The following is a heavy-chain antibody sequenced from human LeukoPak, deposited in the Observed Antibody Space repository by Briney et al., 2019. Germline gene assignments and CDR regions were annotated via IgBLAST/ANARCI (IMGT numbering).Heavy chain of an antibody. CDR1: GFTFGDYA. D-gene: IGHD3-10*01. CDR3: TRVALTMVRGGSWFDY. CDR2: IRSKAYGGTT. Sequence: GGSLRLSCTASGFTFGDYAMSWVRQAPGKGLEWVGFIRSKAYGGTTEYAASVKGRFTISRDDSKSIAYLQMNSLKTEDTAVYYCTRVALTMVRGGSWFDYWGQGTLVTVSS. J-gene: IGHJ4*02. V-gene: IGHV3-49*04.